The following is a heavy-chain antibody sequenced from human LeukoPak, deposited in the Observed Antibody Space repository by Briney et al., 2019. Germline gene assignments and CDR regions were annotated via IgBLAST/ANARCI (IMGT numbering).Heavy chain of an antibody. Sequence: ASVKVSCKASGYTFTSYGISWGRQAPGQGLEWMGWISAYNGNTNYAQKLQGRVTMTPDTSTSTDYKELRSLRSDDTAVYYCARDDSDLGYCSGGSCSFDYWGQGTLVTVSS. CDR1: GYTFTSYG. CDR3: ARDDSDLGYCSGGSCSFDY. J-gene: IGHJ4*02. D-gene: IGHD2-15*01. V-gene: IGHV1-18*01. CDR2: ISAYNGNT.